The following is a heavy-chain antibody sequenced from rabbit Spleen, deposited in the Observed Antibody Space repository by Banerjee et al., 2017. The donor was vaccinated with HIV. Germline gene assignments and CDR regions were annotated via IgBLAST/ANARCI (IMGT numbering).Heavy chain of an antibody. J-gene: IGHJ6*01. CDR3: ARDTATSFSSYGMDL. Sequence: QEQLEESGGDLVKPGASLTLTCKASGLDLSSRYWICWVRQAPGKGLEWIACIDVAKYGTTYYTSWAKGRFTISKTSSTTVTLQMTSLTAADTATYFCARDTATSFSSYGMDLWGPGTLVTVS. D-gene: IGHD1-1*01. CDR2: IDVAKYGTT. V-gene: IGHV1S45*01. CDR1: GLDLSSRYW.